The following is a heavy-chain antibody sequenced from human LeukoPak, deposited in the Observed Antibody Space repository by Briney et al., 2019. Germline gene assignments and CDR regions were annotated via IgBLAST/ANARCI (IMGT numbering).Heavy chain of an antibody. CDR3: ARASRPGGDSSGYDFDP. V-gene: IGHV3-48*01. CDR1: GFTFSSYS. D-gene: IGHD3-22*01. Sequence: PGGSLRLSCAASGFTFSSYSMNWVRQAPGKGLEWVSYISSSSSTIYYADSVRGRFTISRDNAKNSLYLQMNSLRAEDTAVYYCARASRPGGDSSGYDFDPWGQGTLVTVSS. J-gene: IGHJ5*02. CDR2: ISSSSSTI.